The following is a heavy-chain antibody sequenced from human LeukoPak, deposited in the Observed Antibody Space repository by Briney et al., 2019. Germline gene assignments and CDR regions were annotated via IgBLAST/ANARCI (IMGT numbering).Heavy chain of an antibody. CDR2: ISSSSSYI. Sequence: GGSLRLSCAASGFTFSSYSMNWVRQAPGKGLEWVSSISSSSSYIYYADSVKGRFTISRDNAKNSLYLQMNSLRAEDTAVYCCARDGIYYYDSSGYYPIDYWGQGTLVTVSS. J-gene: IGHJ4*02. V-gene: IGHV3-21*01. CDR1: GFTFSSYS. CDR3: ARDGIYYYDSSGYYPIDY. D-gene: IGHD3-22*01.